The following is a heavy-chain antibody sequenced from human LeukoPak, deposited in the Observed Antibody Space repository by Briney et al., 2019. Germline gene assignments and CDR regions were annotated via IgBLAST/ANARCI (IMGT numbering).Heavy chain of an antibody. CDR2: ISGSGGST. V-gene: IGHV3-23*01. CDR1: GFTFSSYA. CDR3: AKALRITIFGVVIIVDAFDI. D-gene: IGHD3-3*01. Sequence: GGSLRLSCAASGFTFSSYAMSWVRQAPGKGLEWVSDISGSGGSTYYADSVKGRFTISRDNSKNTLYLQMNSLRAEDTAVYYCAKALRITIFGVVIIVDAFDIWGQGTMVTVSS. J-gene: IGHJ3*02.